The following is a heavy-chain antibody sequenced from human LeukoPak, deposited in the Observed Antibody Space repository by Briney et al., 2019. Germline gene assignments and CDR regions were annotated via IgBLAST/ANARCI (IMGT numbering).Heavy chain of an antibody. CDR2: IGSDGGST. CDR3: AKVRGYSGYGDFDY. CDR1: GFTFSGYW. J-gene: IGHJ4*02. V-gene: IGHV3-74*03. Sequence: GGSLRLSCAAAGFTFSGYWMNWVRQAPGKGLVWVSRIGSDGGSTTYADSVKGRFTISRDNSKNTLYLQMNRLRAEDTAVYYCAKVRGYSGYGDFDYWGQGTLVTVSS. D-gene: IGHD5-12*01.